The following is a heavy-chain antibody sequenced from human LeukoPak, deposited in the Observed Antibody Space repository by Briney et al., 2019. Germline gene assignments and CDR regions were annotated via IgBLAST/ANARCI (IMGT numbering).Heavy chain of an antibody. Sequence: PGGSLRLSCAASGFTFSSYAMSWVRQAPGKGLEWVSAISGSGGSTYYADSVKGRFTISRDNSKNTLYLQMNSLRAEDTAVYYCARAFSTAMVTFYYYYYGMDVWGQGTTVTVSS. D-gene: IGHD5-18*01. CDR3: ARAFSTAMVTFYYYYYGMDV. CDR1: GFTFSSYA. CDR2: ISGSGGST. J-gene: IGHJ6*02. V-gene: IGHV3-23*01.